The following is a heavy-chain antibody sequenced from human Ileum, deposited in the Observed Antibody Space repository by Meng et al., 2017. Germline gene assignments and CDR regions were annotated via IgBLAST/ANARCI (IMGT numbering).Heavy chain of an antibody. CDR1: GFTFSDQY. J-gene: IGHJ4*02. CDR2: VRNKENGYST. V-gene: IGHV3-72*01. CDR3: TTFYAGY. D-gene: IGHD3-3*02. Sequence: EVQLVESGGGLVQPGESLRLSCAASGFTFSDQYMDWVRQAPGKGLEWVARVRNKENGYSTGYAASVEGRFTISRDDSKNSLYLQMNSLKTEDTAVYYCTTFYAGYWGQGTLVTVSS.